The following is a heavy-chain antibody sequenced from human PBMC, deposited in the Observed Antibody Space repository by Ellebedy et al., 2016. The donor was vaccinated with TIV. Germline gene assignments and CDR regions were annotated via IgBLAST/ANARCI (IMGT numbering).Heavy chain of an antibody. J-gene: IGHJ4*02. V-gene: IGHV4-39*07. CDR2: IYYSGST. Sequence: MPSETLSLTCTVSGGSISSSSYYWGWIRQPPGKGLEWIGSIYYSGSTYYNPSLKSRVTISVDTSKNQFSLKLSSVTAADTAVYYCARASYGYSYDYWGQGTLVTVSS. CDR1: GGSISSSSYY. D-gene: IGHD5-18*01. CDR3: ARASYGYSYDY.